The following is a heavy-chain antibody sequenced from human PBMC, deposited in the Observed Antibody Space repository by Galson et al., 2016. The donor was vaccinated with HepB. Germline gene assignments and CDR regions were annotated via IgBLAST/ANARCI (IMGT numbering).Heavy chain of an antibody. J-gene: IGHJ4*02. CDR3: ARDMYTGSYIIDY. Sequence: SLRLSCAASGFIFSVYNMNWARQAPGKGLECVAVIWADGGNKYYVDSVKGRFTISRDNSKNTVYLQMNSLRADDTAVYYCARDMYTGSYIIDYWGQGTLVTVSS. CDR2: IWADGGNK. CDR1: GFIFSVYN. D-gene: IGHD1-26*01. V-gene: IGHV3-33*08.